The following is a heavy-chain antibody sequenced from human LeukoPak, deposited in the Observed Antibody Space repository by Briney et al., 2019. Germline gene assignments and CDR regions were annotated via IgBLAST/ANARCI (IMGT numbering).Heavy chain of an antibody. CDR3: ARGLAPDAFDI. CDR2: IIPIFGTA. J-gene: IGHJ3*02. V-gene: IGHV1-69*06. D-gene: IGHD2-15*01. Sequence: GASVKVSCKASGGTFSSYAISWVRQAPGQGLELMGGIIPIFGTANYAQKFQGRVTITADKSTSTAYMELRSLRSEDTAVYYCARGLAPDAFDIWGQGTMVTVSS. CDR1: GGTFSSYA.